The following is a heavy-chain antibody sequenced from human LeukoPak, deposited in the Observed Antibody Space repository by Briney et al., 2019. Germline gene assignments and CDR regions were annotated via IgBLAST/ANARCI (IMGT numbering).Heavy chain of an antibody. CDR3: AKDLRGLDAFDI. CDR2: ISSSSMHI. V-gene: IGHV3-21*01. D-gene: IGHD3-10*01. Sequence: GGSLRLSCAASGFTFSSYSMNWVRQAPGKGLEWVSSISSSSMHIYYADSVKGRVTISRDNAKNSLYLEMNSLRAEDTAVYYCAKDLRGLDAFDIWGQGTMVTASS. CDR1: GFTFSSYS. J-gene: IGHJ3*02.